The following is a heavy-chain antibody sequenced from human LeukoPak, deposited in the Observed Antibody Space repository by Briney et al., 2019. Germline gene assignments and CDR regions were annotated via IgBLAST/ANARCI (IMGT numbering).Heavy chain of an antibody. J-gene: IGHJ4*02. V-gene: IGHV1-8*01. D-gene: IGHD6-19*01. Sequence: GASVKVSCKAAGYTFTSYDINWVRQATGQGLEWMGWMNPNSGNTGYAQKFQGRVTMTRNTSISTAYMELSSLRSEDTAVYYCARGRFGDSSGWYVRNYFDYWCQGTLVTVSS. CDR1: GYTFTSYD. CDR2: MNPNSGNT. CDR3: ARGRFGDSSGWYVRNYFDY.